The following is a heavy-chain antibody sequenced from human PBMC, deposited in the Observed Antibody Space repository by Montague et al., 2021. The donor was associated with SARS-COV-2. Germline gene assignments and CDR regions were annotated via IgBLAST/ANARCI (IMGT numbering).Heavy chain of an antibody. CDR1: GGSISGSNFH. CDR2: LYYSGAT. D-gene: IGHD2-21*01. CDR3: ARLRGGTPGEH. Sequence: SGTLSLTCTVSGGSISGSNFHWGWIRQPPGKGLEWIGTLYYSGATYYNPSLKSRVTTSMDTSKNQFSLKLTSAIAADTAVYYCARLRGGTPGEHWGQGALVTVSS. V-gene: IGHV4-39*07. J-gene: IGHJ4*02.